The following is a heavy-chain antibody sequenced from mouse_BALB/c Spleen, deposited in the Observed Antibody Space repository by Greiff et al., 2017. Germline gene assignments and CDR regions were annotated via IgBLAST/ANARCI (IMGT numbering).Heavy chain of an antibody. CDR1: GFTFSSYW. CDR3: TTSAMDY. J-gene: IGHJ4*01. CDR2: IRLKSDNYAT. V-gene: IGHV6-6*02. Sequence: EVQVVESGGGLVQPGGSMKLSCVASGFTFSSYWMSWVRQSPEKGLEWVAEIRLKSDNYATHYAESVKGKFTISRDDSKSRLYLQMNSLRAEDTGIYYCTTSAMDYWGQGTSVTVSS.